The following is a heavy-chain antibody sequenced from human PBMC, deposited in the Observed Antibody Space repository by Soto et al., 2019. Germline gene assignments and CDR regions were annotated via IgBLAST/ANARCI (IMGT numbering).Heavy chain of an antibody. CDR3: ARDITMIH. CDR1: GGSISSYY. CDR2: INHSGST. J-gene: IGHJ4*02. V-gene: IGHV4-34*01. Sequence: SETLSLTCTVSGGSISSYYWSWIRQPPGKGLEWIGEINHSGSTNYNPSLKSRVTISVDTSKNHFSLKLSSVTAADTAVYYCARDITMIHWGQGTLVTVSS. D-gene: IGHD3-22*01.